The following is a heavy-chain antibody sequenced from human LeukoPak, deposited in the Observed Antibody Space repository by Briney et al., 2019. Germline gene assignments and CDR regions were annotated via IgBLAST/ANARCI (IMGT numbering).Heavy chain of an antibody. D-gene: IGHD1-26*01. V-gene: IGHV4-61*02. CDR2: IYTNGST. CDR3: ASNGAWGAFDI. Sequence: SQTLSLTCTVSGGSISSGSYYWSWIRQPAGKGLEWIGRIYTNGSTNYNPSLKSRVTISVDSSMNQFSLKLSSVTAADTAVYYCASNGAWGAFDIWGQGTMVTVSS. J-gene: IGHJ3*02. CDR1: GGSISSGSYY.